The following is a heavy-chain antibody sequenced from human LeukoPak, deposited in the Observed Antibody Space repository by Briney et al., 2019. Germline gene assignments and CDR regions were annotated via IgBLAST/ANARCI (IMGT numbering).Heavy chain of an antibody. CDR1: GYTFTHHG. CDR3: ARDPTNTSGRYAYFDS. D-gene: IGHD6-19*01. Sequence: ASVKVSCKASGYTFTHHGISWVRPAPGQGLEWMAWLSCYNGDTHYAQKFKGRVTLTTDTSTSTAYMELRSLRSDDTAVYYCARDPTNTSGRYAYFDSWGQGTLVTVSS. CDR2: LSCYNGDT. V-gene: IGHV1-18*01. J-gene: IGHJ4*02.